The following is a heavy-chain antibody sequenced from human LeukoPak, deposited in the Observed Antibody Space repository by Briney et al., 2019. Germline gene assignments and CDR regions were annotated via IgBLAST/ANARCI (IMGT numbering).Heavy chain of an antibody. D-gene: IGHD1-1*01. CDR3: AKDPNWNGQFGY. Sequence: GGSLRLSCAASGFTFSSYAITWVRQAPGKGLEWGSAISGSDGSTYYADSVKGRFTISRDNSKNTLYLQMNSLRAEDTAVYYCAKDPNWNGQFGYWGQGTLVTVSS. CDR2: ISGSDGST. V-gene: IGHV3-23*01. CDR1: GFTFSSYA. J-gene: IGHJ4*02.